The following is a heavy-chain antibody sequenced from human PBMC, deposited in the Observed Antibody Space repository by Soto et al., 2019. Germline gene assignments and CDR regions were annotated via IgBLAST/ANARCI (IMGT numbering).Heavy chain of an antibody. Sequence: GGSLRLSCAASGFTFSSYAMSWVRQAPGKGLEWVSAISGSGGSTYYADSVKGRFTISRDNSKNTLYLQMNSLRAEDTTVYYCAKEHGSDPGYYYYYMDVWGKGTTVTVSS. J-gene: IGHJ6*03. V-gene: IGHV3-23*01. CDR3: AKEHGSDPGYYYYYMDV. CDR2: ISGSGGST. CDR1: GFTFSSYA. D-gene: IGHD3-10*01.